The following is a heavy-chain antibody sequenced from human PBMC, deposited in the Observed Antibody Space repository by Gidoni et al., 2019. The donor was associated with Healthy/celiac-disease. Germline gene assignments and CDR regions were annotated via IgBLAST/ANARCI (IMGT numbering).Heavy chain of an antibody. D-gene: IGHD1-1*01. Sequence: AASGFTFSNAWMSWVRQAPGKGLEWVGRIKSKTDGGTTDYAAPMKGRFTISRDDSKNTLYLQMNSLKTEDTAVYYGTTDRSDNWKLDYWGQGTLVTVSS. CDR3: TTDRSDNWKLDY. CDR2: IKSKTDGGTT. J-gene: IGHJ4*02. V-gene: IGHV3-15*01. CDR1: GFTFSNAW.